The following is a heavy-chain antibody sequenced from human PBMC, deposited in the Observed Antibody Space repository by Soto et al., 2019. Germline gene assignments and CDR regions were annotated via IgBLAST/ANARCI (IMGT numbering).Heavy chain of an antibody. CDR2: INHTXSP. Sequence: XXTLSLTCAVYRGSFSGYYWTWIRQPPGTGLEWIAXINHTXSPNYNQSLKXXVTLSVDXXKNQFSLKMTSVTAADTAVYYCARDKINGIFDYWGQGTLVTVSS. V-gene: IGHV4-34*01. J-gene: IGHJ4*02. D-gene: IGHD2-8*01. CDR3: ARDKINGIFDY. CDR1: RGSFSGYY.